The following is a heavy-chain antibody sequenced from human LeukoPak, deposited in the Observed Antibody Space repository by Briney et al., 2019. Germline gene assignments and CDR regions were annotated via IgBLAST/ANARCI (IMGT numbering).Heavy chain of an antibody. D-gene: IGHD3-22*01. J-gene: IGHJ4*02. CDR2: IYSGGST. CDR3: ARDCSASSSDYYPLGY. V-gene: IGHV3-66*01. CDR1: GFTVSSKY. Sequence: QPGGSLRLSCAASGFTVSSKYMSWVRQAPGEGLEWVSVIYSGGSTYYADSVKGRFTISRDNSKNTVYLQMNSLRAEDTAVYYCARDCSASSSDYYPLGYWGQGTLVTVSS.